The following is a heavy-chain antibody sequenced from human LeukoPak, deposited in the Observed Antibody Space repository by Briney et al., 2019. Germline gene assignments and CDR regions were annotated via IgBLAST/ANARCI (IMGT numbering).Heavy chain of an antibody. J-gene: IGHJ1*01. V-gene: IGHV3-23*01. Sequence: GGSLRLSCAASGFTFSSYAMSWVRQAPGKGLEWVSAISDSGDSTYYADSVKGRFTISRDNSKNMLFLQINSLRAEDTAVYYCAKEETVADAYFQYWGQGTLVTVSS. CDR1: GFTFSSYA. CDR2: ISDSGDST. D-gene: IGHD4-11*01. CDR3: AKEETVADAYFQY.